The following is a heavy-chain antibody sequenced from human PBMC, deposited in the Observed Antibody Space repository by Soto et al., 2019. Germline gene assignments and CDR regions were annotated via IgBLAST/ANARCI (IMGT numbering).Heavy chain of an antibody. CDR1: GDTSTNYH. CDR2: INPSGVTI. Sequence: QVQLVQSGAEVKKPGASVKVSCKASGDTSTNYHVHWARQAPGQGLEWMGIINPSGVTISYAQKFQGRLTMTRETSTSTVYMELTTLRSEDTSVYYCAREGVSMFFFDYWGQGTLVTVSS. D-gene: IGHD3-10*02. V-gene: IGHV1-46*01. CDR3: AREGVSMFFFDY. J-gene: IGHJ4*02.